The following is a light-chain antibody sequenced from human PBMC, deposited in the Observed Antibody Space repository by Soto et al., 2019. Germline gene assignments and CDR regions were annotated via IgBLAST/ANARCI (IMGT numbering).Light chain of an antibody. J-gene: IGKJ2*01. Sequence: ETVLTQSPGTLSLSPGERATLSCRASQSVTSDFLAWYQQRPGQAPRLLIYGASSRATGIPDRFSGSGSGTDVPLTISRLEPEDFAVYYCQQYGNSPQTFGQGTKVEIK. CDR3: QQYGNSPQT. V-gene: IGKV3-20*01. CDR2: GAS. CDR1: QSVTSDF.